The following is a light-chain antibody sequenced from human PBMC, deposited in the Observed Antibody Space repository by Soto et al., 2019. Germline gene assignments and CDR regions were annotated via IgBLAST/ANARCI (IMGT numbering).Light chain of an antibody. CDR1: QNVLYSSNNKNY. CDR2: WAS. Sequence: DIVMTQSPDSLAVSLGERATINCKSSQNVLYSSNNKNYLAWYQQTPGQPPRLLIYWASTRESGVPDRFSGSGSGTDFTISISGVQTVDVAVYFCQQYYCTPLTFGRGTKVEIK. CDR3: QQYYCTPLT. J-gene: IGKJ4*01. V-gene: IGKV4-1*01.